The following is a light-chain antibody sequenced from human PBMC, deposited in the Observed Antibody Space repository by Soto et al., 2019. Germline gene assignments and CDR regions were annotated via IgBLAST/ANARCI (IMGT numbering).Light chain of an antibody. CDR1: SSDVGGYNF. Sequence: QSALTQPASVSGSPGQSITISCTGTSSDVGGYNFVSWYHHHPGKAPKLMIYEDSNRPSGVSNRFSGSKSGNTASLTISGLQAEDEADYYCSSYINSSTLVFGGGTKLTVL. V-gene: IGLV2-14*01. CDR2: EDS. CDR3: SSYINSSTLV. J-gene: IGLJ3*02.